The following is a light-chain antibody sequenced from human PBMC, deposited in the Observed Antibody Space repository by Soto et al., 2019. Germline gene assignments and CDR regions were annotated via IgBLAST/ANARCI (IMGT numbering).Light chain of an antibody. CDR2: DVS. V-gene: IGLV2-14*01. CDR3: SSYTTGSTPVV. CDR1: SSDVGGYNY. J-gene: IGLJ2*01. Sequence: QSALTQPASVSGSPGRSVTISCTGTSSDVGGYNYVSWYQQHPGKAPKFMIYDVSNRPSGVSTRFSGSKSGNTASLTISGLQAEDEADYYCSSYTTGSTPVVFGGGTKVTVL.